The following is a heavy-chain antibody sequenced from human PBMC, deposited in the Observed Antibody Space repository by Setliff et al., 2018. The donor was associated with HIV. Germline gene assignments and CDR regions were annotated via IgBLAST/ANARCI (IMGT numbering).Heavy chain of an antibody. Sequence: LRLSCEASGFPFSTYTMKWVRQAPGTGLEWVSSISTSSGYIYYADSVKGRFTISRDNAKNSLYLQMNSLRAEDTAVYYCARGPTGTSYYYYYMDVWGKGTTVTVS. V-gene: IGHV3-21*01. J-gene: IGHJ6*03. CDR2: ISTSSGYI. D-gene: IGHD1-1*01. CDR1: GFPFSTYT. CDR3: ARGPTGTSYYYYYMDV.